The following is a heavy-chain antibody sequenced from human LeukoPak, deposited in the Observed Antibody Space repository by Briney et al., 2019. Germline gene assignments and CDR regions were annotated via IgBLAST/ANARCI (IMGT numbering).Heavy chain of an antibody. V-gene: IGHV3-23*01. CDR1: GFTFSSSA. CDR3: AKKTPGTHPFDC. CDR2: SGTDGDT. D-gene: IGHD6-13*01. Sequence: GGSLRLSCAASGFTFSSSAMNWVRQAPGKGLEWVSASGTDGDTYYAASVKGRFTISRDNSKNTLYPQMTSLRAEDTAVYYCAKKTPGTHPFDCWGQGTLVTVSP. J-gene: IGHJ4*02.